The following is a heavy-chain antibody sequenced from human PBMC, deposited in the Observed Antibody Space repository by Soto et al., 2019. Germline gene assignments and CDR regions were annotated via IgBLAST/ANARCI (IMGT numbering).Heavy chain of an antibody. CDR3: ASDWIGGSYPDY. J-gene: IGHJ4*02. Sequence: QVQLVESGGGVVQPGRSLRLSCAASGFTFSSYGMHWVRQAPGKGLEWVAVIWYDGSNKYYADSVKGRFTISRDNSKNTLYLQMNSLRAEDTAVYYCASDWIGGSYPDYWGQGTLVTVSS. V-gene: IGHV3-33*01. CDR2: IWYDGSNK. CDR1: GFTFSSYG. D-gene: IGHD1-26*01.